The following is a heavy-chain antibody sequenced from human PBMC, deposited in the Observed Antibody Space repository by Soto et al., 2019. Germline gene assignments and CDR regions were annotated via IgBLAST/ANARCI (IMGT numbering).Heavy chain of an antibody. CDR2: IIPIFGTA. J-gene: IGHJ6*02. V-gene: IGHV1-69*13. Sequence: SVKVSCKASAGRFRSYAISWVRQAPGQGLEWMGGIIPIFGTANYAQKFQGRVTITADESTSTAYMELSSLRSEDPAVYYWASGLKLDYYGMDVCGRVTTVTVSS. D-gene: IGHD1-7*01. CDR1: AGRFRSYA. CDR3: ASGLKLDYYGMDV.